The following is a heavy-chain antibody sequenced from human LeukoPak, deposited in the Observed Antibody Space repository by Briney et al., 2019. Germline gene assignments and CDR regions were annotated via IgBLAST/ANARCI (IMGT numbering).Heavy chain of an antibody. D-gene: IGHD2-21*01. CDR2: INSDGSST. Sequence: GGSQRLSCAASGFTFSSYWMHWVRQAPGKGLVWVSRINSDGSSTSYADSVKGRFTISRDNAKNTLYLQMNSLRADDTAVYYCAKEGDYCGGDCYWGNYFDYWGQGTLVTVSS. J-gene: IGHJ4*02. CDR1: GFTFSSYW. CDR3: AKEGDYCGGDCYWGNYFDY. V-gene: IGHV3-74*01.